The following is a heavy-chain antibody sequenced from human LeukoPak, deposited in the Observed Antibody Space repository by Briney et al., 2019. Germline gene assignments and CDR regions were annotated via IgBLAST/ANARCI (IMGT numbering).Heavy chain of an antibody. Sequence: EASVKVSCKASGYTFTSYDINWVRQPTAQGLEWMGWMNPNSGNTGYAQKFQDRVTITRNTSISTAYMELSSLRSEDTAVYYCARVGSSSWFSPYYYYYYMDVWGKGTTVTVSS. CDR2: MNPNSGNT. J-gene: IGHJ6*03. CDR1: GYTFTSYD. D-gene: IGHD6-13*01. CDR3: ARVGSSSWFSPYYYYYYMDV. V-gene: IGHV1-8*03.